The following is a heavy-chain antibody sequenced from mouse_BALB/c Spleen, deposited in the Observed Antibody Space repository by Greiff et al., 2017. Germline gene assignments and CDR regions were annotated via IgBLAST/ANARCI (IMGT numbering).Heavy chain of an antibody. V-gene: IGHV5-12-2*01. Sequence: EVKLMGSGGGLVQPGGSLKLSCAASGFTFSSYTMSWVRQTPEKRLEWVAYISNGGGSTYYPDTVKGRFTISRDNAKNTLYLQMSSLKSEDTAMYYCAGDGYPSFAYWGQGTLVTVSA. J-gene: IGHJ3*01. CDR1: GFTFSSYT. D-gene: IGHD2-3*01. CDR3: AGDGYPSFAY. CDR2: ISNGGGST.